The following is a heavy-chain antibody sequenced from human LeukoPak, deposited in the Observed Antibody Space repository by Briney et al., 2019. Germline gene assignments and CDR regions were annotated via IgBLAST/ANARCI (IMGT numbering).Heavy chain of an antibody. Sequence: ASVKVSCKASGYTFTSYGISWVRQAPGQGLEWMGWISAYNGNTNYAQKLQGRVTMTTDTSTSTAYMELRSLRSDDTAVYYCARDYCSSTSCDDGDGYWGQGTLVTVSS. J-gene: IGHJ4*02. CDR3: ARDYCSSTSCDDGDGY. D-gene: IGHD2-2*01. V-gene: IGHV1-18*01. CDR1: GYTFTSYG. CDR2: ISAYNGNT.